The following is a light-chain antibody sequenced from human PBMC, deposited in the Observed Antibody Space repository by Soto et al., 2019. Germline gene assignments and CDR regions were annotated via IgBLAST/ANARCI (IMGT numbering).Light chain of an antibody. CDR3: QQYNKFAWT. CDR2: DAS. Sequence: DIEMSQSPSSLYAYVGDTVTITSRASQSLNWWLAWYQQKPGKAPKLLIYDASRLQSGVPSRFIGRGSGTEFALTISSLQPDDFATYYCQQYNKFAWTFGPGTKVEIK. V-gene: IGKV1-5*01. CDR1: QSLNWW. J-gene: IGKJ1*01.